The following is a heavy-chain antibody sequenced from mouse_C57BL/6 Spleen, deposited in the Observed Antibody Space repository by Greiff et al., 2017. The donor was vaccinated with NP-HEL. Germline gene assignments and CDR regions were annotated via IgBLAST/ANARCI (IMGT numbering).Heavy chain of an antibody. Sequence: QVQLQQSGAELARPGASVKLSCKASGYTFTSYGISWVKQRTGQGLEWIGEIHPRSGNTYYNEKFKGKATLTADKSSSTAYMELRSLTSEDSAVYFCARGMVTTDYFDYWGQVTTLAVSS. CDR2: IHPRSGNT. CDR3: ARGMVTTDYFDY. V-gene: IGHV1-81*01. J-gene: IGHJ2*01. CDR1: GYTFTSYG. D-gene: IGHD2-2*01.